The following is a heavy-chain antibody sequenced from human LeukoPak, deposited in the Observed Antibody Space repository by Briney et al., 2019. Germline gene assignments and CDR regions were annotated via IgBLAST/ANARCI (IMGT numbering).Heavy chain of an antibody. CDR3: ARAGQTSSWFGISFDL. J-gene: IGHJ5*02. D-gene: IGHD6-13*01. V-gene: IGHV3-30*05. CDR1: GFTFSHYG. Sequence: GGSLRLSCATSGFTFSHYGMHWVLQAPGKGLEWVAVVSPDGRNEDYADSVKGRFIISRDNSKNTVYMQMNSLRAEDTAVYYCARAGQTSSWFGISFDLWGQGTLVTVSS. CDR2: VSPDGRNE.